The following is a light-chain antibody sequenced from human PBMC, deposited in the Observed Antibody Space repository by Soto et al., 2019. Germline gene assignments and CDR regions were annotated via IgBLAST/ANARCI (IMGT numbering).Light chain of an antibody. J-gene: IGKJ1*01. CDR3: QQYNNWPQT. Sequence: EIVMTQSPATLSVSPGERATLSCRASQSVSSNLVWYQQKPGQAPRLLIYGASTRATGIPARFSGSGSGIEFTLTISSLQSEDFAVYYCQQYNNWPQTFGQGTKVEIK. CDR1: QSVSSN. V-gene: IGKV3-15*01. CDR2: GAS.